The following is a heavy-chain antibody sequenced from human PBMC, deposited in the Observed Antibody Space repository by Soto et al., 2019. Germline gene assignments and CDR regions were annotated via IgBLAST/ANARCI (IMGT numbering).Heavy chain of an antibody. J-gene: IGHJ5*02. CDR2: MDYSGST. CDR3: ARTESGTFDP. Sequence: SETLSLTCTVSGGSISASSYYWGWIRQPPGKGLEWIGSMDYSGSTYYNPSLKSRVTISVDTSKNQFSLKLSSLTAADTAVYYCARTESGTFDPWGQGTLVTVSS. D-gene: IGHD1-7*01. V-gene: IGHV4-39*01. CDR1: GGSISASSYY.